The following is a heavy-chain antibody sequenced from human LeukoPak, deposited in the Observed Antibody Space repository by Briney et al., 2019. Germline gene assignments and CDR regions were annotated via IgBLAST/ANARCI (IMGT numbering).Heavy chain of an antibody. CDR3: ARDGHADGHGSPHY. CDR1: GFTFSDYY. CDR2: ISSSGSTQ. D-gene: IGHD3-10*01. V-gene: IGHV3-11*01. Sequence: GGSLRLSCAASGFTFSDYYMSWIRQAPGKGLEWVSYISSSGSTQYYADSVKGRFTISRDNAKNSYLQMNSLRAEDTAVYYCARDGHADGHGSPHYWGQGTLVTVSS. J-gene: IGHJ4*02.